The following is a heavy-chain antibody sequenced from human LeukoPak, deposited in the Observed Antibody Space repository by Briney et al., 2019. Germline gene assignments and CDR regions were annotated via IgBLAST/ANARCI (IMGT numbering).Heavy chain of an antibody. Sequence: GRSLRLSCAASGVTLSNYGMHWVRPTPDKGVEWGALIWYDGNNKYYADSVKSRFTISRDNSKNTLYLQMNSLRAEDTAMYHCVNYRASPWHYMDVWGKGTTVTVS. D-gene: IGHD3-16*02. CDR1: GVTLSNYG. V-gene: IGHV3-33*06. J-gene: IGHJ6*03. CDR3: VNYRASPWHYMDV. CDR2: IWYDGNNK.